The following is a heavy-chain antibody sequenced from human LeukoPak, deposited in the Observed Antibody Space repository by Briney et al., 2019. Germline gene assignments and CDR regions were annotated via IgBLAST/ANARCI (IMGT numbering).Heavy chain of an antibody. CDR2: ISVRSNYR. D-gene: IGHD3-22*01. J-gene: IGHJ4*02. Sequence: PGGSLRLSCAASGYTFSDFSVNWVRQAPGKGLEWVSSISVRSNYRYYADSVRGRFTISRDDARDSLFLQVNSLRAEDTAVYFCVRLRRNNDRSGYYYYYDYWGQGTLVTVSS. V-gene: IGHV3-21*01. CDR3: VRLRRNNDRSGYYYYYDY. CDR1: GYTFSDFS.